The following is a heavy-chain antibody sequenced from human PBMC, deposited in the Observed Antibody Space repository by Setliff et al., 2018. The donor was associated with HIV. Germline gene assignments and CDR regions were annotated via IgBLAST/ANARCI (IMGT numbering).Heavy chain of an antibody. J-gene: IGHJ6*02. Sequence: PGGSLRLSCAASGFTFSSYAMHWVRQAPGKGLEWVAVISYDGSNKYYADSVKGRFTISRDNSKNTLYLQMNSLRAEDTAVYYCARSVIGYYYYGMDVWGQGTTVTVSS. D-gene: IGHD3-10*01. CDR2: ISYDGSNK. V-gene: IGHV3-30*01. CDR1: GFTFSSYA. CDR3: ARSVIGYYYYGMDV.